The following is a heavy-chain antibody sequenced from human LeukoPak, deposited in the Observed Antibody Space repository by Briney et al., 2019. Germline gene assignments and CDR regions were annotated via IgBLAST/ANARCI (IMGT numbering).Heavy chain of an antibody. J-gene: IGHJ6*04. Sequence: PSETLSLTCTVSGGSISSYYWSWIRQPPGKGLEWIGYIYYSGSTNYNPSLTSRVTISVDTSKNQFSLKLSSVTAADTDVYFCARSYYDILTGYYNPRVDVWGKGTTVTVSS. CDR2: IYYSGST. D-gene: IGHD3-9*01. V-gene: IGHV4-59*01. CDR1: GGSISSYY. CDR3: ARSYYDILTGYYNPRVDV.